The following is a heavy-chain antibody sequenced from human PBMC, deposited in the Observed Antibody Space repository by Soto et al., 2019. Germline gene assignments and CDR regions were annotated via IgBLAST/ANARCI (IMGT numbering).Heavy chain of an antibody. CDR3: AKFSGGYHYAMAV. D-gene: IGHD1-26*01. CDR1: GGSISSSNW. Sequence: SETLSLTCAVSGGSISSSNWWSWVRQPPGKGLEWIGEIYHSGSTNYNPSLKSRVTISVDKSKNQFSLKLSSVTAADTAVYYCAKFSGGYHYAMAVWAQGTTVPVS. J-gene: IGHJ6*02. V-gene: IGHV4-4*02. CDR2: IYHSGST.